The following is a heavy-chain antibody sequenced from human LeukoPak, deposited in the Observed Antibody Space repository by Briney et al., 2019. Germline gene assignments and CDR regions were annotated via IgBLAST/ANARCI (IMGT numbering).Heavy chain of an antibody. CDR1: GFTFSSYG. Sequence: GGSLRLSCAASGFTFSSYGMHWVRQAPGKGLEWVAVISYDGSNKYYADSVKGRCTISRDNSKNTLSLQMNSLRAEDTAVYYCAKDLDHYDSSGYLHWGQGTLVTVSS. V-gene: IGHV3-30*18. D-gene: IGHD3-22*01. J-gene: IGHJ4*02. CDR3: AKDLDHYDSSGYLH. CDR2: ISYDGSNK.